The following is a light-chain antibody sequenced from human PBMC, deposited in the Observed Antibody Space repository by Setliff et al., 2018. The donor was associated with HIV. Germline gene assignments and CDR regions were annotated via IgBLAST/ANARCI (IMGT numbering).Light chain of an antibody. Sequence: QSALTQPASVSGSPGQSITISCTGTSSDVGGYNYVSWYKQHSGKAPELLIFGVSNRPSGVSDRFSGSKSGNTASLTISGLQAEDEADYYCSSYTTSSTLYYVFGPGTKVTVL. J-gene: IGLJ1*01. CDR2: GVS. CDR1: SSDVGGYNY. CDR3: SSYTTSSTLYYV. V-gene: IGLV2-14*01.